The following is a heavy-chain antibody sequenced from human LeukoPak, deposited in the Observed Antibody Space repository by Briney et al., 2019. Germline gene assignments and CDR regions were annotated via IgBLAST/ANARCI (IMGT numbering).Heavy chain of an antibody. CDR1: GGSISSSSYY. CDR2: IYYSGST. V-gene: IGHV4-39*07. D-gene: IGHD3-10*01. J-gene: IGHJ5*02. CDR3: ARDFGYQFGGGGNWFDP. Sequence: PLETLSLTCTVSGGSISSSSYYWGWIRQPPGKGLEWIGSIYYSGSTYYNPSLKSRVTISVDTSKNQFSLKLSSVTAADTAVYYCARDFGYQFGGGGNWFDPWGQGTLVTVSS.